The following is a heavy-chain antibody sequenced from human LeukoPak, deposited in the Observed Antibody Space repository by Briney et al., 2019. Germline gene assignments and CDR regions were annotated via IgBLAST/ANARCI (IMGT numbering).Heavy chain of an antibody. CDR3: ARGDYYDSSGYFNWFGP. CDR1: GGSISSGGYS. V-gene: IGHV4-30-2*01. D-gene: IGHD3-22*01. Sequence: SETLSLTCAVSGGSISSGGYSWSWIRQPPGKGLEWIGYIYHSGSTYYNPSLKSRVTISVDRSKNQFSLKLSSVTAADTAVYYCARGDYYDSSGYFNWFGPWGQGTLVTVSS. J-gene: IGHJ5*02. CDR2: IYHSGST.